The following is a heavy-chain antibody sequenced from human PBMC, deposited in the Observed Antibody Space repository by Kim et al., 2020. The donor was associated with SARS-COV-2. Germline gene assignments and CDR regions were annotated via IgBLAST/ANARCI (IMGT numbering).Heavy chain of an antibody. Sequence: GGSLRLSCAASGFTFSSYSMNWVRQAPGKGLEWVSSISSSSSYIYYADSVKGRFTISRDNAKNSLYLQMNSLRAEDTAVYYCARDPTTNEPTGDYWGQGTLVTVSS. CDR2: ISSSSSYI. CDR1: GFTFSSYS. D-gene: IGHD1-1*01. V-gene: IGHV3-21*01. J-gene: IGHJ4*02. CDR3: ARDPTTNEPTGDY.